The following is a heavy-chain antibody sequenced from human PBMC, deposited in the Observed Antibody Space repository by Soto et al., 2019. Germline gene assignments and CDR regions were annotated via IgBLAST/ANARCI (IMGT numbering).Heavy chain of an antibody. CDR2: IYYSGST. V-gene: IGHV4-59*01. D-gene: IGHD3-22*01. CDR3: ARVSDSSGYYSYYYGMDV. Sequence: SETLSLTCTVSGGSISSYYWSWIRQPPGKGLEWIGYIYYSGSTNYNPSLKSRVTISVDTSKNQFSLKLSSVTAADTAVYYCARVSDSSGYYSYYYGMDVWGQGTTVTVS. CDR1: GGSISSYY. J-gene: IGHJ6*02.